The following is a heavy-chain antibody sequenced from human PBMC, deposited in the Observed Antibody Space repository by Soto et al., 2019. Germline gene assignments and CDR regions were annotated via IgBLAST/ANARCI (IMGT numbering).Heavy chain of an antibody. Sequence: QIQLVQSGAEVRKPGASVKISCKASGSGDTFTNYGLTWVRQAPGQGLEWMGWISAYNGNTIYAQKLQGRVTMTTDTPTTTAYMELRGLRSDDTAVFYCATASATLVTTWNAFHIWGPGTMVSVSS. J-gene: IGHJ3*02. D-gene: IGHD5-12*01. CDR1: GSGDTFTNYG. V-gene: IGHV1-18*01. CDR3: ATASATLVTTWNAFHI. CDR2: ISAYNGNT.